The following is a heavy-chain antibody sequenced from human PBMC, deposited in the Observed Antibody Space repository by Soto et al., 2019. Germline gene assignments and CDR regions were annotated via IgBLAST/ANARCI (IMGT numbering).Heavy chain of an antibody. D-gene: IGHD2-8*01. CDR3: ARGILYSTTGFDY. J-gene: IGHJ4*02. Sequence: PGGSLRLSCAASGFTFSDYYMSWIRQAPGKGLEWVSYISSSSSYTNYADSVKGRFTISRNNAKNSLYLQMNSLRAEDTAVYYCARGILYSTTGFDYWGQGTLVTVSS. V-gene: IGHV3-11*06. CDR1: GFTFSDYY. CDR2: ISSSSSYT.